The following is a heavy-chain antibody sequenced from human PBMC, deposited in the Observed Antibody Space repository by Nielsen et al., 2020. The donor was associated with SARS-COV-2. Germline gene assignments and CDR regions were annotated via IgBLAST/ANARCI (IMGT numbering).Heavy chain of an antibody. J-gene: IGHJ6*02. CDR3: AREDEGDYYGMDV. V-gene: IGHV4-59*12. Sequence: SETLSLTCTVSGGSISSYYWNWIRQPPGKGLEWIGYISYSGSTNYNPSLKSRVTISVDTSKNQFSLKLSSVTAADTAVYYCAREDEGDYYGMDVWGQGTTVTVSS. CDR1: GGSISSYY. CDR2: ISYSGST.